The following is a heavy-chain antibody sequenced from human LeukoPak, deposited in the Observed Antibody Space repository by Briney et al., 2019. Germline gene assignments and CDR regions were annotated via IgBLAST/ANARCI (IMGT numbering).Heavy chain of an antibody. CDR3: ARDRDPLAAANAFDI. CDR1: GYTFTSYY. CDR2: INPNSGGT. J-gene: IGHJ3*02. Sequence: GASVKVSCKASGYTFTSYYMHWVRQAPGQGLEWMGWINPNSGGTNYAQKFQGRVTMTRDTSISTAYMELSRLRSDDTAVYYCARDRDPLAAANAFDIWGQGTMVTVSS. D-gene: IGHD6-13*01. V-gene: IGHV1-2*02.